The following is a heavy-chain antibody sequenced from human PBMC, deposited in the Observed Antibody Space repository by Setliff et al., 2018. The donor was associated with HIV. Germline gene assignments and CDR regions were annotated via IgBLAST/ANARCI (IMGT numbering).Heavy chain of an antibody. D-gene: IGHD3-10*01. CDR2: IYYSGST. J-gene: IGHJ6*03. CDR3: ARDGPLEGSYRYYYYYMDV. CDR1: GGSTSSHY. V-gene: IGHV4-59*11. Sequence: NPSETLSLTCTVSGGSTSSHYWSWIRQPPGKGLEWIGYIYYSGSTNYNPSLKSRVTISVDTSKNQFSLKLSSVTAADTAVYYCARDGPLEGSYRYYYYYMDVWGKGTTVTVSS.